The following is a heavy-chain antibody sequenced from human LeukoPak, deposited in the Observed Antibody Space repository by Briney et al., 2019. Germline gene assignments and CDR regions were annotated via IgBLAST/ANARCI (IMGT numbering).Heavy chain of an antibody. D-gene: IGHD3-3*01. CDR1: GYTFTSYA. CDR2: INAGNGNT. CDR3: ARGAGAYSEWPDWFDP. V-gene: IGHV1-3*01. J-gene: IGHJ5*02. Sequence: ASVTVSCTASGYTFTSYAMHWVRQAPGQRLEWMGWINAGNGNTKYSQKFQGRVTMTRNTSISTAYMELSSLRSEDTAVYYCARGAGAYSEWPDWFDPWGQGTLVTVSS.